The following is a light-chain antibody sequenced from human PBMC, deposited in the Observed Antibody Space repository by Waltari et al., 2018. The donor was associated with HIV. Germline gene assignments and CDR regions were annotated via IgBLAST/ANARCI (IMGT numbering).Light chain of an antibody. Sequence: EIVMTQSPVTLSVSPGEIATLSCRASQSVSSNLAWYQKKPGQAPRLLIYAASTRATGIPARFSGSGSGTEFTLTISSLRSEDFAVYYCQHYNNWLRTFGQGTKVEIK. CDR1: QSVSSN. V-gene: IGKV3-15*01. J-gene: IGKJ1*01. CDR2: AAS. CDR3: QHYNNWLRT.